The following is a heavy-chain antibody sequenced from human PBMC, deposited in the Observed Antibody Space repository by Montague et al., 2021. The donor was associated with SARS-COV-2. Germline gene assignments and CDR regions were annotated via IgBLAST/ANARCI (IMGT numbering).Heavy chain of an antibody. J-gene: IGHJ4*02. CDR1: SGSLSGYY. Sequence: SETLSLTCTASSGSLSGYYWNWIRQPPGKGLEWIGFTHYSGTTKYNPSLKSRLNMSFGTSKNQFSLTLNSVTAADTAIYYCARGTAYDHVYYWGQGAPVTVAS. D-gene: IGHD2-8*02. CDR2: THYSGTT. V-gene: IGHV4-59*12. CDR3: ARGTAYDHVYY.